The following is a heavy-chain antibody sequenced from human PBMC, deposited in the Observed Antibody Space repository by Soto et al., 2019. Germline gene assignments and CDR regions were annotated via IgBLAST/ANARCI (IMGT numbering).Heavy chain of an antibody. CDR1: GFTFSSYA. J-gene: IGHJ4*02. Sequence: GGSLRLSCAASGFTFSSYAMSWVRQAPGKGLEWVSAISGSGGSTYYADSVKGRFTISRDNSKNTLYLQMNSLRAEDTAVYYCAKDRAYYGSGSPFDYWGQGTLVTVSS. CDR2: ISGSGGST. CDR3: AKDRAYYGSGSPFDY. V-gene: IGHV3-23*01. D-gene: IGHD3-10*01.